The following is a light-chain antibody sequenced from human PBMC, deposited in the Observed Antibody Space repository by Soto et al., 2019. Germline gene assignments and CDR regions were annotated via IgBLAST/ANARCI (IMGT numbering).Light chain of an antibody. Sequence: DIPLTQSPSTLSASVGDRVTITCRASQNVNIWVTWYQQRPGKAPKLLIYEASNLQSGVPSRFSGSGSGPEFTLTISSLQPDDFATYYCQQYYTYSRTFGKGTKVDIK. CDR1: QNVNIW. CDR3: QQYYTYSRT. V-gene: IGKV1-5*03. J-gene: IGKJ1*01. CDR2: EAS.